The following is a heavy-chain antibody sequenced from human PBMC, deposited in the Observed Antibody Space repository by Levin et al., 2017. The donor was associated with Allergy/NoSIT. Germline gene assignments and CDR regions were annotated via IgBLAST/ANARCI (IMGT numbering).Heavy chain of an antibody. CDR2: IGASANT. CDR3: AKYGVGTTRGLDY. D-gene: IGHD1-26*01. CDR1: GFTFSSYA. Sequence: AGGSLRLSCAASGFTFSSYAMSWVRQAPGKGLEWVSTIGASANTYYADSVKGRFTISRDNSKNTLYLQMNSLRAEDTAVYFCAKYGVGTTRGLDYWGQGTLVTVSS. J-gene: IGHJ4*02. V-gene: IGHV3-23*01.